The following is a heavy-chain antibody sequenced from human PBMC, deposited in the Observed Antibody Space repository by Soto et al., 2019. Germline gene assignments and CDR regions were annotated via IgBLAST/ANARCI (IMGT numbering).Heavy chain of an antibody. CDR3: AKSDLRYCSGGSCGYYYFDY. J-gene: IGHJ4*02. D-gene: IGHD2-15*01. CDR1: GFTFSNYA. Sequence: EVQLLESGGGLVQPGGSLRLSCAASGFTFSNYAMIWVRQAPGKGLEWVSVISGSGVTTHYADSVKGRLTISRDNSKNNLYLQMNYLRAEDTAVYYCAKSDLRYCSGGSCGYYYFDYWGQGTLVTVSS. CDR2: ISGSGVTT. V-gene: IGHV3-23*01.